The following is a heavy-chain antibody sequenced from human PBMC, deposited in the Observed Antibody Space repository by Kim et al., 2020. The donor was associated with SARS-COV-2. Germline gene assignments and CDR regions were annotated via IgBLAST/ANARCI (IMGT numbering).Heavy chain of an antibody. V-gene: IGHV3-23*01. Sequence: GGSLRLSCVGSGFTFNTYVINWVRQAPGKGLEWVSLISGTGGQRQHADSVKGRFTVSRDNTKNTVYLQMNNLGPEDTAIYFCAKDGAHSESYWGAPGDRHFDNGGQGTMVTVSS. J-gene: IGHJ4*02. CDR3: AKDGAHSESYWGAPGDRHFDN. CDR1: GFTFNTYV. D-gene: IGHD3-10*01. CDR2: ISGTGGQR.